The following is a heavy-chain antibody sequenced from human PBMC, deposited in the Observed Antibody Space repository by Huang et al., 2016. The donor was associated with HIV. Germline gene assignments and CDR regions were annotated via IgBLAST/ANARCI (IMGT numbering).Heavy chain of an antibody. V-gene: IGHV1-18*01. CDR2: ISGYNGNT. CDR3: TRTIGDYVSGMDY. J-gene: IGHJ4*02. D-gene: IGHD4-17*01. CDR1: GYTCTRYG. Sequence: QAHLLQSGAEVRKPGASVKVSCKSSGYTCTRYGITWVRQVPGQGLEWIGWISGYNGNTNYAQKVKDRVSMATDTSTTTVYMELRGLRSDDTAMYYCTRTIGDYVSGMDYWGQGTLVTVSS.